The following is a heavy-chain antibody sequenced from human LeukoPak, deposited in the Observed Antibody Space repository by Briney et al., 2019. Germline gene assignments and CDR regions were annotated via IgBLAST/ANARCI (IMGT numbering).Heavy chain of an antibody. CDR2: IKTDGSQI. D-gene: IGHD3-10*01. J-gene: IGHJ6*04. CDR1: GFTFSSYW. V-gene: IGHV3-7*01. Sequence: PGGSLRLSCVASGFTFSSYWMTWVRQAPGKGLEWVANIKTDGSQIYYVDSVKGRFTISRDNSKNTLYLQMNSLRAEDTAVYYCAKTEWFGEASAMDVWGKGTTVTISS. CDR3: AKTEWFGEASAMDV.